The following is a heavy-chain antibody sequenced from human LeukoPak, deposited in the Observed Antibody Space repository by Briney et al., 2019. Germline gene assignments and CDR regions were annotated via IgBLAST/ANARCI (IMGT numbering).Heavy chain of an antibody. CDR3: TTVAAAGMTDY. CDR1: GFTFSNAW. V-gene: IGHV3-15*01. CDR2: IKSKTDGGTT. J-gene: IGHJ4*02. D-gene: IGHD6-13*01. Sequence: GGSLRLSCVVSGFTFSNAWMGWVRQAPGKGLEWVGRIKSKTDGGTTDYAAPVKGRFSISRDDSKNTLYLQMNSLKTEDTAVYYCTTVAAAGMTDYWGQGTLVTVSS.